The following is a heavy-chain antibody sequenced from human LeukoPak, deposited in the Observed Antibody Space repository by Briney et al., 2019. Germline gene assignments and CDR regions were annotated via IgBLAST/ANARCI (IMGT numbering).Heavy chain of an antibody. CDR1: GYSISSGYY. J-gene: IGHJ4*02. V-gene: IGHV4-38-2*02. D-gene: IGHD3-10*01. Sequence: SETLSLTCTVSGYSISSGYYWGWIRQPPGKGLEWIGSIYHSGSTYYNPSLKSRVTISVDTSKNQFSLKLSSVTAADTAVYYCARFYGSGSYRGFDYWGQGTLVTVSS. CDR2: IYHSGST. CDR3: ARFYGSGSYRGFDY.